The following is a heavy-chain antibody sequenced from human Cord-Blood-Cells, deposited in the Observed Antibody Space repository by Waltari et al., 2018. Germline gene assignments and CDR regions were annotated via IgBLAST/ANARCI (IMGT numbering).Heavy chain of an antibody. CDR2: RNPNRGNT. CDR1: GYTFTSYD. CDR3: ARGRRGATDY. J-gene: IGHJ4*02. Sequence: QVQLVQSGAEVKKPGASVKVSCKASGYTFTSYDINWVRQSTGQGLEWMGWRNPNRGNTCYAQKFQGRVTITRNTSISTAYMELSSLRSEDTAGYYCARGRRGATDYWGQGTLVTVSS. V-gene: IGHV1-8*03. D-gene: IGHD1-26*01.